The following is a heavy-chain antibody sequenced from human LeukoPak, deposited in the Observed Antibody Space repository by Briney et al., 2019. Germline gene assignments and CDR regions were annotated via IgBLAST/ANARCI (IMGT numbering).Heavy chain of an antibody. CDR3: AKLGIAAAGTEDY. J-gene: IGHJ4*02. Sequence: EGSLRLSCAASGFTFSSYWMSWVRQAPGKGLEWVSAISGSGGSTYYADSVKGRFTISRDNSKNTLYLQMNSLRAEDTAVYYCAKLGIAAAGTEDYWGQGTLVTVSS. V-gene: IGHV3-23*01. D-gene: IGHD6-13*01. CDR2: ISGSGGST. CDR1: GFTFSSYW.